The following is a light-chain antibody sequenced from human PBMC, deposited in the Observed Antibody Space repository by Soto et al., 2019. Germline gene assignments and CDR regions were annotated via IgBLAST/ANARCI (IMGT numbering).Light chain of an antibody. V-gene: IGKV3-15*01. CDR2: GAA. Sequence: ELVMIESPATLYVSPWETRKVYCRSSHSVSSNSAGYQQKPGRDPSRLIFGAATRVTGSTATCCGSGCSRKDSLTISSRQPEDVAVSYCQQYNNWPAGTLGQGTKVVIK. CDR1: HSVSSN. CDR3: QQYNNWPAGT. J-gene: IGKJ1*01.